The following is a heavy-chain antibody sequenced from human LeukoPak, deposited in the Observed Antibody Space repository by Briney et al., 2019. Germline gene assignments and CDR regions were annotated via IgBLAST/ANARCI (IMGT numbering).Heavy chain of an antibody. CDR2: ISYDGSQK. CDR3: AKEIGSGWPNYYYYYYMDV. J-gene: IGHJ6*03. D-gene: IGHD6-19*01. CDR1: GFTFSRYA. V-gene: IGHV3-30-3*02. Sequence: GGSLRLSCAVSGFTFSRYAMHWVRQAPGKGLDWVALISYDGSQKYFADSVKGRFTISRDNSKNTLYLLMNSLRAEDTAVYYCAKEIGSGWPNYYYYYYMDVWGKGTTVTISS.